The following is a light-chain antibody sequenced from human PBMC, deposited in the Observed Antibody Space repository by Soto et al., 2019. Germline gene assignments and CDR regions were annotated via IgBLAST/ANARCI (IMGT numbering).Light chain of an antibody. V-gene: IGKV3-11*01. J-gene: IGKJ5*01. Sequence: DIVLTQSPATLSLPPGERATLSCRASQSVSSNLAWYQQKPGQAPRLLIYDASNRATGIPARFSGSGSGTDFTLTISTLEPEDFAVYYCQQRSAWPPITFGQGTRLEIK. CDR2: DAS. CDR1: QSVSSN. CDR3: QQRSAWPPIT.